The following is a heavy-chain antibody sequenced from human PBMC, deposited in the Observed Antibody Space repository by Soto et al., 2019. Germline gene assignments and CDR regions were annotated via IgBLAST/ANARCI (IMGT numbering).Heavy chain of an antibody. CDR3: ARGCSSTSCYPPRTYYYGMDV. J-gene: IGHJ6*02. CDR2: IIPIFGTA. D-gene: IGHD2-2*01. CDR1: GGTFSSYA. Sequence: SVKVSCKASGGTFSSYAISWARQAPGQGLEWMGGIIPIFGTANYAQKFQGRVTITADESTSTAYMELSSLRSEDTAVYYCARGCSSTSCYPPRTYYYGMDVWGQGTTVTVSS. V-gene: IGHV1-69*13.